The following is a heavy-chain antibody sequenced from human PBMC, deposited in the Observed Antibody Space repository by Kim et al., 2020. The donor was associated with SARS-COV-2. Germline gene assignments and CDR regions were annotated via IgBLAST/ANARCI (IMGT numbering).Heavy chain of an antibody. CDR2: SGGST. J-gene: IGHJ4*02. V-gene: IGHV3-23*01. D-gene: IGHD5-12*01. Sequence: SGGSTYHADAVKGRFTISRDNSKNTLYLQMNSLRAEDTAVYYCAKDMVACWGQGTLVTVSS. CDR3: AKDMVAC.